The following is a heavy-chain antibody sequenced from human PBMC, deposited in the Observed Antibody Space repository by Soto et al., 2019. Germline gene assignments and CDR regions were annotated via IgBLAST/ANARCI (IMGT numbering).Heavy chain of an antibody. V-gene: IGHV3-23*01. CDR1: GFTFSSYA. Sequence: GGSLRLSCAASGFTFSSYAMSWVRQAPGKGLEWVSAISGSGGSTYYADSVKGRFTISRDNSKNTLYLQMNSLRAEDTAVYYCAKDLDGVYCSSTSCANWFDPWGQGTLVTVSS. CDR2: ISGSGGST. CDR3: AKDLDGVYCSSTSCANWFDP. D-gene: IGHD2-2*01. J-gene: IGHJ5*02.